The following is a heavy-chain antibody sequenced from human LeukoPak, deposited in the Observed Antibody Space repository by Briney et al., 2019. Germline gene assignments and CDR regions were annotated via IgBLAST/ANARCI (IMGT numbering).Heavy chain of an antibody. Sequence: GGSLRLSCAASGFTFSSYAMSWVRQAPGKGLEWVSAISGSGGSTYYADSVKGRFTISRDNSKNTLYLQMNSLRAEDTAVYYCAKDAARVLWSGELSILRRAYFDYWGQGTLVTVSS. J-gene: IGHJ4*02. V-gene: IGHV3-23*01. CDR2: ISGSGGST. CDR1: GFTFSSYA. D-gene: IGHD3-10*01. CDR3: AKDAARVLWSGELSILRRAYFDY.